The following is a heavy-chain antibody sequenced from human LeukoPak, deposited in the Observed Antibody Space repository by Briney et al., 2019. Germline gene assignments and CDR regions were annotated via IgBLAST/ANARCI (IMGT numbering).Heavy chain of an antibody. Sequence: SETLSLTCTVSGGSISSYYWSWIRQPPGKGLEWIGYVYYSGSTNYNPSLKSRVTISVDTSKNQFSLNLRSATAADTAVYYCAREYSSFEYWGQGILVTVSS. J-gene: IGHJ4*02. CDR3: AREYSSFEY. CDR2: VYYSGST. D-gene: IGHD5-18*01. CDR1: GGSISSYY. V-gene: IGHV4-59*01.